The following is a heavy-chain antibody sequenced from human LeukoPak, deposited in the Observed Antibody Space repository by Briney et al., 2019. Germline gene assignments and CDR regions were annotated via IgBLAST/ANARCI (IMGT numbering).Heavy chain of an antibody. D-gene: IGHD4-17*01. CDR3: ARDLAYGVYADY. CDR1: GFTFSDYY. J-gene: IGHJ4*02. Sequence: GGSLRLSCAVSGFTFSDYYMSWIRQAPGKGLEWVSYISGSGSTIYYADSVKGRFTISRHNAKNSLYLQMNSLRAEDTAVYYCARDLAYGVYADYWGQGTLVTVSS. V-gene: IGHV3-11*01. CDR2: ISGSGSTI.